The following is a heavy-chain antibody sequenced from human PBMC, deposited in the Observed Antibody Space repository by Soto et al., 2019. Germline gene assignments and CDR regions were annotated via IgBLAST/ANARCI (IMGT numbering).Heavy chain of an antibody. D-gene: IGHD1-1*01. CDR2: MNPNSGNT. CDR3: VRRASSGTLNWFAP. CDR1: ESTFMNYD. Sequence: ASVKVSCKASESTFMNYDISWVRQAPGQALEWMGWMNPNSGNTGYALKFQGRVSMTRNTSIYTDYLELSSLGSDDTPVYYFVRRASSGTLNWFAPWGQGTLVTVSS. V-gene: IGHV1-8*01. J-gene: IGHJ5*02.